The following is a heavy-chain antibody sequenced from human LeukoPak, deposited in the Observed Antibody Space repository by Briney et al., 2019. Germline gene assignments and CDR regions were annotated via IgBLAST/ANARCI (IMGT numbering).Heavy chain of an antibody. J-gene: IGHJ6*03. CDR3: AKDLGHDFYAPMDV. CDR2: ISYDGSNK. D-gene: IGHD3-3*01. CDR1: GFTFSGSA. Sequence: QPGGSLKLSCAASGFTFSGSAMHWVRQAPGKGLEWVAVISYDGSNKYYADSVEGRFTISRDNSKNTLYLQMNSLRAEDTAVYYCAKDLGHDFYAPMDVWGKGTTVTVSS. V-gene: IGHV3-30*04.